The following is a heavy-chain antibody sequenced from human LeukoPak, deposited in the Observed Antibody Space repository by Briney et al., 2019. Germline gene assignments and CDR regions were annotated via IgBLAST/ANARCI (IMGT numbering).Heavy chain of an antibody. J-gene: IGHJ6*03. CDR3: ARLDTAMVTGDYYYYMDV. CDR1: GYSFTGYY. Sequence: ASVKVSCKASGYSFTGYYMHWVRQPPGQGLEWMGWINPNSGGTNYAQKFQGRVTMTRDTSISTAYMELSRLRSDDTAVYYCARLDTAMVTGDYYYYMDVWGKGTTVTVSS. D-gene: IGHD5-18*01. CDR2: INPNSGGT. V-gene: IGHV1-2*02.